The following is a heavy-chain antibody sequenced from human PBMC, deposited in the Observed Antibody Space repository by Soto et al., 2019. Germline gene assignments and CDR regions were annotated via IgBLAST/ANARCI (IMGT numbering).Heavy chain of an antibody. CDR1: GFSLSTSGVG. CDR2: IYWDDDK. Sequence: QITLKESGPPLVKPTQTLTLTCTFSGFSLSTSGVGVGWIRQPPGRALEWLALIYWDDDKRYSPSLKSRLTITKDTSKNPVVLTMTNVDPVDTATYFCAHKSGTWFDYWGQGTLVTVSS. V-gene: IGHV2-5*02. D-gene: IGHD1-1*01. J-gene: IGHJ4*02. CDR3: AHKSGTWFDY.